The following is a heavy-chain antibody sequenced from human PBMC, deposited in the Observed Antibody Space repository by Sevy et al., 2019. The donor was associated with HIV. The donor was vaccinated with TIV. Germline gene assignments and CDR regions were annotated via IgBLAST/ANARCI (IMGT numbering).Heavy chain of an antibody. CDR1: GESFSGYY. Sequence: SETLSLTCAVYGESFSGYYWNWVRQPPGKGLEWIGEINHTGSTNYNPALKSRVNIPVDTSKNQFSLKLSSVTAADTAVYYCARGRSDSSGYYPRRRAEYFQHWGQGTLVTVSS. D-gene: IGHD3-22*01. CDR2: INHTGST. CDR3: ARGRSDSSGYYPRRRAEYFQH. V-gene: IGHV4-34*01. J-gene: IGHJ1*01.